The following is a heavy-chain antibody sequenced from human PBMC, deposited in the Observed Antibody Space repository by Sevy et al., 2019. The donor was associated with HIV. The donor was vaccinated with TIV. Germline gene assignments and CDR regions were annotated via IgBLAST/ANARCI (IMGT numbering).Heavy chain of an antibody. D-gene: IGHD3-10*01. CDR1: GGSISSYY. V-gene: IGHV4-59*01. J-gene: IGHJ4*02. CDR2: IYYSGST. Sequence: SETLSLTCTVSGGSISSYYWSWIRQPPGKGLEWIGYIYYSGSTNYNPSLKSRVTISVDTSKNQFSLKLSSGTAADTAVYYCARDRALDYWGQGTLVTASS. CDR3: ARDRALDY.